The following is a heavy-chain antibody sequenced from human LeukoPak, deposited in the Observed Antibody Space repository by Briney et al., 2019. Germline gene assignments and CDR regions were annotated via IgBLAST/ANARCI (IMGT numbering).Heavy chain of an antibody. Sequence: ASVKVSCKASGGTFSSYAISWVRQAPGQGLEWMGGIIPIFGTANYAQKFQGRVTITTDESMSTAYMELSSLRSEDTAVYYCARGPTYYYDSDFDYWGQGTLVTVSS. CDR3: ARGPTYYYDSDFDY. D-gene: IGHD3-22*01. V-gene: IGHV1-69*05. CDR2: IIPIFGTA. J-gene: IGHJ4*02. CDR1: GGTFSSYA.